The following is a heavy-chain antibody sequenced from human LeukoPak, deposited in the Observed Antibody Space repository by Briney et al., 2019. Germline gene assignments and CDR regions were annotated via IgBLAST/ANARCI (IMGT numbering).Heavy chain of an antibody. D-gene: IGHD1-26*01. Sequence: SVKVSCKASGGTFSSYAISWVRQAPGQGLEWMGGIIPIFGTANYAQKFQGRVTITRDTSASTAYMELSSLRSEDTAVYYCARDTTKWELPYWGQGTLVTVSS. CDR3: ARDTTKWELPY. V-gene: IGHV1-69*05. J-gene: IGHJ4*02. CDR2: IIPIFGTA. CDR1: GGTFSSYA.